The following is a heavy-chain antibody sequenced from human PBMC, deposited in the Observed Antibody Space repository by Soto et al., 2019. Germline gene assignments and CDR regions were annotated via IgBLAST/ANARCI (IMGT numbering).Heavy chain of an antibody. J-gene: IGHJ5*02. CDR2: INTDASRT. CDR1: GFTFSNYW. CDR3: ARVKSGSYDWFDP. V-gene: IGHV3-74*01. Sequence: EVQLVESGGGLVQPGGSLRLSCAASGFTFSNYWMHWVRQAPGKGLMWVSRINTDASRTTYADSVKGRFAISRDNAKNTVYLQMNSLRAEDTAVYYCARVKSGSYDWFDPWGQGTLVTVSS. D-gene: IGHD3-10*01.